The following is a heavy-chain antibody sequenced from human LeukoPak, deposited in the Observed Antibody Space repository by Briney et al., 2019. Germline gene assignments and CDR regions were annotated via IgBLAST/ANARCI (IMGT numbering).Heavy chain of an antibody. V-gene: IGHV1-58*02. CDR2: IVVGSGNT. J-gene: IGHJ3*02. CDR1: GFTFTSSA. CDR3: AASGFYYYDSSGYSRGDAFDI. Sequence: SVKVSCKASGFTFTSSAMQWVRQARGQRLEWIGWIVVGSGNTNYAQKFQERVTITRDMSTSTAYMELSSLRSEDTAVYYCAASGFYYYDSSGYSRGDAFDIWGQGTMVTVSS. D-gene: IGHD3-22*01.